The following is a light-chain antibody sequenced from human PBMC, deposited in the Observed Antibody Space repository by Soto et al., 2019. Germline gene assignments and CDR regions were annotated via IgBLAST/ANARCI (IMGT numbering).Light chain of an antibody. CDR1: QSVNRN. V-gene: IGKV3-15*01. CDR2: AAS. Sequence: EIVMTQSPATLSVSPGERATLSCRASQSVNRNLAWYQQKPGQAPRLLIYAASTRATGIPARFSGSRSGTEFTLTVSSLQSEDFAVYYCQQYDNWPPEEAFGQGTKVDIK. CDR3: QQYDNWPPEEA. J-gene: IGKJ1*01.